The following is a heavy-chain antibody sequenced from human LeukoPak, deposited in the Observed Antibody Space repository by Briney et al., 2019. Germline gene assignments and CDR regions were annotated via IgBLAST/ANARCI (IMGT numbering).Heavy chain of an antibody. CDR3: ARGLVAGTPPDLDY. CDR1: GFTFSSYS. Sequence: GGSLRLSCAASGFTFSSYSMNWVRQAPGKGLEWVAAISTASGNIYYADSVKGRFTISRDNAKNSLYLQMNSLRAEDTALYYCARGLVAGTPPDLDYWGQGTLVTVSS. J-gene: IGHJ4*02. CDR2: ISTASGNI. V-gene: IGHV3-21*04. D-gene: IGHD6-19*01.